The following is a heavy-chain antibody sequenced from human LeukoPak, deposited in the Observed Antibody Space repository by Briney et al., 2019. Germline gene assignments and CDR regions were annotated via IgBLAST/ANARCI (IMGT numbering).Heavy chain of an antibody. V-gene: IGHV3-30-3*01. Sequence: GGSLRLSCAASGFTCSSYAMHWVRQAPGKGLEWVAVISYDGSNKYYADSVKGRFTISRDDSKNTLYLQMNSLRAEDTAVYYCASAGGGILDYWGQGTLVTVSS. CDR2: ISYDGSNK. CDR3: ASAGGGILDY. J-gene: IGHJ4*02. CDR1: GFTCSSYA. D-gene: IGHD3-16*01.